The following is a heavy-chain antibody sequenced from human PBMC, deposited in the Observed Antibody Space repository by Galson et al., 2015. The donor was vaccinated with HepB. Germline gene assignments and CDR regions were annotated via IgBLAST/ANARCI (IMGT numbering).Heavy chain of an antibody. Sequence: SLRLSCAASGFTFSSYGMHWVRQAPGKGLEWVAVIWYDGSNKYYADSVKGRFTISRDNSKNTLYLQMNSLRAEDTAVYYCARDPTFELLRKEYYFDYWGQGTLVTVSS. CDR1: GFTFSSYG. J-gene: IGHJ4*02. D-gene: IGHD1-26*01. CDR2: IWYDGSNK. CDR3: ARDPTFELLRKEYYFDY. V-gene: IGHV3-33*08.